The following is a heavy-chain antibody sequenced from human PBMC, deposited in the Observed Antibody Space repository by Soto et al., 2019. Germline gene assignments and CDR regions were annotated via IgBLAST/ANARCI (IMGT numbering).Heavy chain of an antibody. CDR3: AKSPSPRGVSWFDP. D-gene: IGHD3-10*01. J-gene: IGHJ5*02. CDR1: GFTFNSYA. CDR2: ISGSGGST. V-gene: IGHV3-23*01. Sequence: PGGSLRLSCAASGFTFNSYAMAWIRQAPGKGLEWVSAISGSGGSTYYADSVKGRFTISRDNSKNTLYLQMNSLRAEDTAVYYCAKSPSPRGVSWFDPWGQGTLVTVSS.